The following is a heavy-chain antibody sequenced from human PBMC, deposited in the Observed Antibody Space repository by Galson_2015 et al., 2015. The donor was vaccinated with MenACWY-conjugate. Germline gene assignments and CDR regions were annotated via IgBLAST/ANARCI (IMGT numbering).Heavy chain of an antibody. V-gene: IGHV3-7*03. Sequence: SLRLSCAASGFTFSSYWMSWVRQAPGKGLEWVANIKQGGSEKYYVDSVKGRFTISRDNAKNSLYLQMNSLRAEDTAVYYCAREGPVVITGVRYFYYGMDVSSHATAVTVSS. CDR1: GFTFSSYW. CDR3: AREGPVVITGVRYFYYGMDV. J-gene: IGHJ6*02. D-gene: IGHD3-22*01. CDR2: IKQGGSEK.